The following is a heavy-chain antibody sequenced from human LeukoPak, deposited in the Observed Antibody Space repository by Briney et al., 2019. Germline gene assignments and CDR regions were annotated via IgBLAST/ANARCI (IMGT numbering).Heavy chain of an antibody. J-gene: IGHJ4*02. V-gene: IGHV5-51*01. D-gene: IGHD6-19*01. CDR1: GSRFTTYW. CDR2: IYPGDSDT. CDR3: ALGLAGRFAF. Sequence: GGSLMISCKASGSRFTTYWIGWVRQMPGKGLEWVGSIYPGDSDTTYDPSFQGQVTISADKSISTAYLQWNSLKAPDTAMYYCALGLAGRFAFWGQGTLVTVSS.